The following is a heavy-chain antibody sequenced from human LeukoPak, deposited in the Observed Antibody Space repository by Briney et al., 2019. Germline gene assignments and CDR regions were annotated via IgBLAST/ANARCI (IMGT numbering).Heavy chain of an antibody. J-gene: IGHJ4*02. Sequence: SVKVSCKASGGTFSSYAISWVRQAPGQGLEWMGGIIPIFGTANYAQKFQGRVTITTDESTSTAYMELGSLRSEDTAVYYCARVPLTYYYDSSGPFDYWGQGTLVTVSS. D-gene: IGHD3-22*01. V-gene: IGHV1-69*05. CDR3: ARVPLTYYYDSSGPFDY. CDR2: IIPIFGTA. CDR1: GGTFSSYA.